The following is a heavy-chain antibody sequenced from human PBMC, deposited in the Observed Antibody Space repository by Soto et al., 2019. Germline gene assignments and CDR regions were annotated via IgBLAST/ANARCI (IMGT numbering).Heavy chain of an antibody. V-gene: IGHV3-33*01. CDR3: ARDCAGYSSGLYQRGGFDY. J-gene: IGHJ4*02. D-gene: IGHD6-19*01. Sequence: QVQLVESGGGVVQPGMSLRLSCAASGFTFSSYGMHWVRQAPGKGLKWGAVIWYDASNKYYADSVKGRFTISRDNSKNPLYLQMNSLRAEDTAVYYCARDCAGYSSGLYQRGGFDYWGQGTLVTVSS. CDR1: GFTFSSYG. CDR2: IWYDASNK.